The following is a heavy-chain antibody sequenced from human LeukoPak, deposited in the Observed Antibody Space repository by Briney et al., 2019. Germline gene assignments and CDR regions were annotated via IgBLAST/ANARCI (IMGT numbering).Heavy chain of an antibody. CDR1: GYTFTGYY. Sequence: ASVKVSCKASGYTFTGYYTHWVRQAPGQGLEWMGWINPNSGGTNYAQKFQGRVTMTRDTSISTAYMELSRLRSDDTAVYYCARDFITMVRGIDYWGQGTLVTVSS. J-gene: IGHJ4*02. D-gene: IGHD3-10*01. CDR3: ARDFITMVRGIDY. V-gene: IGHV1-2*02. CDR2: INPNSGGT.